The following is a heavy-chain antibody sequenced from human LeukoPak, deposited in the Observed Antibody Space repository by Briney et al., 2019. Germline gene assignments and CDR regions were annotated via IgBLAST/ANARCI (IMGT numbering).Heavy chain of an antibody. CDR1: GDSVSSNSAA. CDR3: AREVLLWFGELSAFDN. CDR2: TYYRSKWYN. J-gene: IGHJ4*02. V-gene: IGHV6-1*01. D-gene: IGHD3-10*01. Sequence: SQTLSLTCAISGDSVSSNSAAWNWIRQSPSRGLEWQGRTYYRSKWYNDYAVSVKSRITINPDTSKNQFSLQLNSVTPEDTAVYYCAREVLLWFGELSAFDNWGQGTLVTVSS.